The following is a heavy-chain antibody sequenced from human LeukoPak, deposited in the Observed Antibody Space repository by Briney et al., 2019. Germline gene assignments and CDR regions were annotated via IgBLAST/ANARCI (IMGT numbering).Heavy chain of an antibody. CDR3: ASSSYYDFWSASYFDY. CDR2: IIPIFGTA. V-gene: IGHV1-69*05. CDR1: GYTFTSYD. D-gene: IGHD3-3*01. J-gene: IGHJ4*02. Sequence: GASVKVSCKASGYTFTSYDINWVRQAPGQGLEWMGRIIPIFGTANYAQKFQGRVTITTDESTSTAYMELSSLRSEDTAVYYCASSSYYDFWSASYFDYWGQGTLVTVSS.